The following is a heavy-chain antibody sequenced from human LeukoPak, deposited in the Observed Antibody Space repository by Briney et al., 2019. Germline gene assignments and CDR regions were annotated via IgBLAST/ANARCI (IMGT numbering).Heavy chain of an antibody. Sequence: SETLSLTCTVSGYPISSGYYWGWIRQPPGKGLEWIGSIYHSGSTYYNPSLKSRVTISVDTSKNQFSLKLSSVTAADTAVYYCARDLVNLPAWRNWGQGTLVTVSS. CDR3: ARDLVNLPAWRN. V-gene: IGHV4-38-2*02. D-gene: IGHD1-14*01. CDR1: GYPISSGYY. J-gene: IGHJ4*02. CDR2: IYHSGST.